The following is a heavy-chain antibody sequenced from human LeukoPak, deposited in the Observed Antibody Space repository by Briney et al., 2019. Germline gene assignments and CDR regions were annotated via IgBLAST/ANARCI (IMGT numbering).Heavy chain of an antibody. D-gene: IGHD4-17*01. CDR3: AKDYSYGDVREYFQH. Sequence: ASLRPSSAASGFTISSYAMSWVRPAAGKRLEWVSAISGSGGSTYYAASVKGRFTISRDNSKNTLYLQMNSLRAEDTAVYYCAKDYSYGDVREYFQHWGQGTLVTVSS. J-gene: IGHJ1*01. CDR2: ISGSGGST. CDR1: GFTISSYA. V-gene: IGHV3-23*01.